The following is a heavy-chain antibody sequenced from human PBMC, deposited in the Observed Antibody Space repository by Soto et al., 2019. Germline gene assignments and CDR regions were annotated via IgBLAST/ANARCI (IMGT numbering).Heavy chain of an antibody. J-gene: IGHJ4*02. CDR3: ARHEGNGNVWPLDY. Sequence: SETLSLTCTVSGDSIDTTHSYCAWIRQSPGKGLEWIGNIHYSGSTYYMPSLRSRVTLSVDTSKNQFSLRLTSVTAEDTAVYYCARHEGNGNVWPLDYWGQGILVTVSS. V-gene: IGHV4-39*01. CDR1: GDSIDTTHSY. CDR2: IHYSGST. D-gene: IGHD2-8*01.